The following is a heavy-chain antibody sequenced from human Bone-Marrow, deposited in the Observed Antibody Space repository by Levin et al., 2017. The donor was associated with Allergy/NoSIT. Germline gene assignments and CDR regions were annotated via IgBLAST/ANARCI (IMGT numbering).Heavy chain of an antibody. J-gene: IGHJ4*02. V-gene: IGHV3-33*01. CDR3: ARATGGDKRGFFWSAYNALDY. Sequence: GGSLRLSCAASGFTFSSYGMHWVRQAPGKGLEWVAVIWYDGSNKYYADSVKGRFTISRDNSKNTLYLQMNSLRAEDTAVYHCARATGGDKRGFFWSAYNALDYWGQGTLVTVSS. D-gene: IGHD3-3*01. CDR1: GFTFSSYG. CDR2: IWYDGSNK.